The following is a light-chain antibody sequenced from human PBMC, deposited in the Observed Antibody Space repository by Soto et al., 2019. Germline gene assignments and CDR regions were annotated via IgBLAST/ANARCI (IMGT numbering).Light chain of an antibody. Sequence: DIQMTQSPSSLSASVGDRVTISCRANQGINYYLAWYQQRPGKVPKLLIYAASTLQSGVPSRFSGSGSGTDFTLTISSLQPEDVATYYCQEYKAAPRTFVPGTKVDVK. J-gene: IGKJ3*01. CDR3: QEYKAAPRT. CDR2: AAS. CDR1: QGINYY. V-gene: IGKV1-27*01.